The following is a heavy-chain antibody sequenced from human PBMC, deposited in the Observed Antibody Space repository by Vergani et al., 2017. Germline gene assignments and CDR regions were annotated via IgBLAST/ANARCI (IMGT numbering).Heavy chain of an antibody. D-gene: IGHD6-13*01. J-gene: IGHJ4*02. CDR2: ISYDGSNK. CDR3: ARDLAPIAAAGHFDY. V-gene: IGHV3-30-3*01. CDR1: GFTFDDYA. Sequence: VQLVESGGVVVQPGGSLRLSCAASGFTFDDYAMHWVRQAPGKGLEWVAVISYDGSNKYYADSVKGRFTISRDNSKNTLYLQMNSLRAEDTAVYYCARDLAPIAAAGHFDYWGQGTLVTVSS.